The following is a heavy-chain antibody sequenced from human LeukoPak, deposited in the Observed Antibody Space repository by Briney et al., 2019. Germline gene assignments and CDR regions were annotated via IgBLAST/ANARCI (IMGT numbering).Heavy chain of an antibody. V-gene: IGHV1-69*05. J-gene: IGHJ5*02. D-gene: IGHD6-6*01. CDR1: GGTFSSYA. CDR2: IIPIFGTA. CDR3: ARVGFGEYSSSSGWFDP. Sequence: SVKVSCKASGGTFSSYAISWVRQAPGQGLEWMGGIIPIFGTANYAQKFQGRVTITTDESTSTAYMELSSLRSEDTAVYHCARVGFGEYSSSSGWFDPWGQGTLVTVSS.